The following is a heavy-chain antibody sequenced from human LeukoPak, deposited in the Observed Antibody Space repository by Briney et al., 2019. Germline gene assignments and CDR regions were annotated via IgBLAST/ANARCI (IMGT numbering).Heavy chain of an antibody. D-gene: IGHD6-19*01. CDR2: MFHSGNT. J-gene: IGHJ4*02. CDR1: GASISSGDYY. CDR3: ARGAVAQRGGGVYYFDY. V-gene: IGHV4-30-4*01. Sequence: KPSQTLSLTCSVSGASISSGDYYWTWIRQSPGRGLEWIGHMFHSGNTYFNPSLKSRVTISVDTSKNQFSLKLSSVTAADTAVYYCARGAVAQRGGGVYYFDYWGQGTLVTVSS.